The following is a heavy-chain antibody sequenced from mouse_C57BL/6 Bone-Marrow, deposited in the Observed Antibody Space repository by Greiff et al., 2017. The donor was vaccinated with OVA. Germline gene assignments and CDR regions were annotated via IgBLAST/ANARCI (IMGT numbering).Heavy chain of an antibody. Sequence: VQLQQPGTELVKPGASVKLSCKASGYTFTSYWMHWVKQRPGQGLEWIGNINPSNGGTNYNEKFKSKATLTVDKSSSTAYMQLSSLTSEDSAVYYCARWGIFYHGYFDVWGTGTTVTVSS. D-gene: IGHD1-1*01. J-gene: IGHJ1*03. CDR1: GYTFTSYW. V-gene: IGHV1-53*01. CDR3: ARWGIFYHGYFDV. CDR2: INPSNGGT.